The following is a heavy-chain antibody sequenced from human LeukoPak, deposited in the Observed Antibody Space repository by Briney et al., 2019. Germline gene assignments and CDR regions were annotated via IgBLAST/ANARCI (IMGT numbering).Heavy chain of an antibody. CDR1: GFTFSNAW. V-gene: IGHV3-15*01. J-gene: IGHJ6*03. CDR2: IKSKTDGGTT. D-gene: IGHD2-15*01. CDR3: TQHSTPKPSYYYYYYMDV. Sequence: PGGSLRLSCAASGFTFSNAWMSWVRQAPGKGLEWVGRIKSKTDGGTTDYAAPVKGRFTISRDDSKNTLYLQMNSLKTEDTAVYYCTQHSTPKPSYYYYYYMDVWGKGTTVTISS.